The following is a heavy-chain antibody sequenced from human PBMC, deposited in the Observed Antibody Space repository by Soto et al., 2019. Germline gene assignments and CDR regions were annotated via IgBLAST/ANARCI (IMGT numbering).Heavy chain of an antibody. CDR3: ASPIMGGAHNGAFDI. V-gene: IGHV4-39*01. CDR2: IYYSGST. Sequence: QLQLQESGPGLVKPSETLSLTCTVSGGSISSSSYYWGWIRQPPGKGLEWIGSIYYSGSTYYNPSLKSRVTISVDTSKNQFSLKLSSVTAADTAVYYCASPIMGGAHNGAFDIWGQGTMVTVSS. J-gene: IGHJ3*02. CDR1: GGSISSSSYY. D-gene: IGHD1-26*01.